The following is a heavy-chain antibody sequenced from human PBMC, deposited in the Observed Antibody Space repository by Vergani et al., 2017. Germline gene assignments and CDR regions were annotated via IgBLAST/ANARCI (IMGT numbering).Heavy chain of an antibody. D-gene: IGHD3-10*01. J-gene: IGHJ1*01. CDR2: IRSDESRR. Sequence: QVQLVESGGGVVQPGGSLRLSCAASGFTFNSYGMHWVRQAPGKGLEWVASIRSDESRRYYGDSMEGPFTISRDNSKNTLYLQMKSLRPEDTAVYYCTTAWGLYYLHGEYFQYWGRGTLVSVSS. V-gene: IGHV3-30*02. CDR1: GFTFNSYG. CDR3: TTAWGLYYLHGEYFQY.